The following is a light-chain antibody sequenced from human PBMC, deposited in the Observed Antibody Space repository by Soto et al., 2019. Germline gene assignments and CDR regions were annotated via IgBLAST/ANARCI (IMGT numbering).Light chain of an antibody. CDR3: SSYTGTNTVI. J-gene: IGLJ7*01. Sequence: QSALTQPASVSGSPGQSITISCTGTSSDVGRYNYVSWYQQHPGKAPKLMIYEVTNRPSGVSNRFSASKSGSTASLTISGLQAEDEADYYCSSYTGTNTVIFGGGTQLPVL. CDR2: EVT. CDR1: SSDVGRYNY. V-gene: IGLV2-14*01.